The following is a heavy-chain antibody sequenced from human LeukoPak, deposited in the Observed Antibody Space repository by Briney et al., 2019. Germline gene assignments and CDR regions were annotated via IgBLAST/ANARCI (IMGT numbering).Heavy chain of an antibody. CDR1: GFTFSSYA. CDR3: AGGTEYYYDSFDY. J-gene: IGHJ4*02. V-gene: IGHV3-30*04. CDR2: ISYDGSNK. D-gene: IGHD3-22*01. Sequence: GGSLRLSCAASGFTFSSYAMHWVRQAPGKGLEWVAVISYDGSNKYYADSVKGRFTISRDNSKNTLYLQMNSLRAEDTALYYCAGGTEYYYDSFDYWGQGTLVTVSS.